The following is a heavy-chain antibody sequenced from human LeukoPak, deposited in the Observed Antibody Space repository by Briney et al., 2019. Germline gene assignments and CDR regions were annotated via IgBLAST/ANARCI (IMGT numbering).Heavy chain of an antibody. Sequence: GGSLRLSCAASGFTFSSYAMSWVRQAPGKGLEWVSVIYSGGSTYYADSVKGRFTISRDNSKNTLYPQMNSLRAEDTAVYYCARVAAGADDYWGQGTLVTVSS. CDR3: ARVAAGADDY. D-gene: IGHD1-26*01. V-gene: IGHV3-53*01. J-gene: IGHJ4*02. CDR1: GFTFSSYA. CDR2: IYSGGST.